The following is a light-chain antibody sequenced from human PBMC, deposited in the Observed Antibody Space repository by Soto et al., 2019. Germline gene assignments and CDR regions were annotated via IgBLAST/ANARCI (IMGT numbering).Light chain of an antibody. Sequence: QSARTQPASVSGSPGQAITVSCSGTSSDIGAHNFVSWYQQHPGKAPKLIIYEVINRPSGVSDRFSGSKSGNTASLTISGLQSEDEADYYRNSYTTSNTFVFGSGTKVTVL. J-gene: IGLJ1*01. CDR2: EVI. CDR3: NSYTTSNTFV. CDR1: SSDIGAHNF. V-gene: IGLV2-14*03.